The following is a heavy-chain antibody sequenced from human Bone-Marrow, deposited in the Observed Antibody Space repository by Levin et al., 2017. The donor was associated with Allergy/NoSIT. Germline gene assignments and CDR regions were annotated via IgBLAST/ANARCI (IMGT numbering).Heavy chain of an antibody. J-gene: IGHJ4*02. V-gene: IGHV3-9*01. CDR2: ISWNSGSI. CDR1: GFTFHDYA. Sequence: PGGSLRLSCAASGFTFHDYAMHWVRQAPGKGLEWVSGISWNSGSIGYADSVKGRFTISRDNAKNSLYLQMNSLRAEDRALYYCAKGRGVTISGQIDYWGQGTLVTVSS. CDR3: AKGRGVTISGQIDY. D-gene: IGHD3-10*01.